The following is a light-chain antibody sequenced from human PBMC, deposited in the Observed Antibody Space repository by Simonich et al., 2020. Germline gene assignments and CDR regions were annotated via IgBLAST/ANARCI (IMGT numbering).Light chain of an antibody. J-gene: IGKJ3*01. CDR3: QQFNSYPFT. CDR1: QGISSY. CDR2: AAS. V-gene: IGKV1-8*01. Sequence: AIRMTQSPSSLSASTGNRFTITCRASQGISSYLAWYLQKPGKAPKLLIYAASTLQSGVPSRFSGSGSGTDFTLTISSLQPEDFATYYCQQFNSYPFTFGPGTKVDIK.